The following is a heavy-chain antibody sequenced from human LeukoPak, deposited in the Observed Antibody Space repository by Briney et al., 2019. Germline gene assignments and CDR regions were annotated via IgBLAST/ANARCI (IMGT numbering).Heavy chain of an antibody. CDR1: GFTFSSYA. Sequence: PGRSLRLSCAASGFTFSSYAMHWVRQAPGKGLEGVAVISYDGSNKYYADSVKGRFTISRDNSKNTLYLQMNSLRAEDTAVYYCARDFSRYYSFDYWGQGTLVTVSS. CDR3: ARDFSRYYSFDY. J-gene: IGHJ4*02. D-gene: IGHD2/OR15-2a*01. CDR2: ISYDGSNK. V-gene: IGHV3-30-3*01.